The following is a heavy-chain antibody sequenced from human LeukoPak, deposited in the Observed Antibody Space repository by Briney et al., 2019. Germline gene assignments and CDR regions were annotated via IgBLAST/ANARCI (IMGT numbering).Heavy chain of an antibody. Sequence: ASVKVSCEASGYTFSTYYMHWVRQAPGQGLEWMGWINPNSGGTKYAQKFQGRVTMTRDTSISIAYMELSRLRSDDTAVYYCARDFRTVPNSRGDAFDIWGQGTMVTVSS. J-gene: IGHJ3*02. CDR2: INPNSGGT. V-gene: IGHV1-2*02. D-gene: IGHD4-17*01. CDR3: ARDFRTVPNSRGDAFDI. CDR1: GYTFSTYY.